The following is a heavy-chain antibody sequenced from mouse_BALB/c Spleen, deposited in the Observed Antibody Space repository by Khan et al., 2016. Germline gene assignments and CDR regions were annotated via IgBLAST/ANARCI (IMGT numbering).Heavy chain of an antibody. CDR3: ARDYGYLYGTMDY. D-gene: IGHD2-2*01. CDR1: GFNIKDTY. Sequence: VQLQQSGAELVKPGASVKLSCTASGFNIKDTYIHWVKQRPEQGLEWIGRIDPANGNTKYDPKFQGKATITADTSSNTAYLQVSSLTSEDTAVYYCARDYGYLYGTMDYGGQGTSVTVSS. CDR2: IDPANGNT. J-gene: IGHJ4*01. V-gene: IGHV14-3*02.